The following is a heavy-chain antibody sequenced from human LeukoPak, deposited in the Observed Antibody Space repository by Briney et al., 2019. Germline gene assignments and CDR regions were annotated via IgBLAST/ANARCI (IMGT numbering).Heavy chain of an antibody. CDR1: GGSISSYH. CDR3: ARARSWGSYSPFFDY. D-gene: IGHD1-26*01. Sequence: SETLSLTCTVSGGSISSYHWSWIRQPPGKGLEWIGYIYYTGSTSYNPSLKSRVTISVDTSKNQFSLKLSSVTAADTAVYYCARARSWGSYSPFFDYWGQGTLVTVSS. CDR2: IYYTGST. V-gene: IGHV4-59*08. J-gene: IGHJ4*02.